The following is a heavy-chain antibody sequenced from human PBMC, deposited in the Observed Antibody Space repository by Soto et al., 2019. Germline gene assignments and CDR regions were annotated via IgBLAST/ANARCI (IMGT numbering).Heavy chain of an antibody. J-gene: IGHJ4*02. CDR1: GFTFSSYS. Sequence: EVQLVESGGGLVKPGGSLRLSCAASGFTFSSYSMNWVRQAPGKGLEWVSSISSSSSYIYYADSVKVRFTISRDNAKNSLYLQMNSLRAEDTAVYYCAREGGYSGYGLDYWGQGTLVTVSS. V-gene: IGHV3-21*01. CDR2: ISSSSSYI. CDR3: AREGGYSGYGLDY. D-gene: IGHD5-12*01.